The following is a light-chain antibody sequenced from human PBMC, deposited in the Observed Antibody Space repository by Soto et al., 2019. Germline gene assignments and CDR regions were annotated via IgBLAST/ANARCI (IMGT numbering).Light chain of an antibody. CDR1: RDINNF. J-gene: IGKJ5*01. Sequence: DIRMTQSPSSLSASVGDSVTITCRASRDINNFLNWYQQKSGEAPHLLVYDVSTLHTGVPSRFSGSGSETDFTLTIRGLQPEDSATYYCQQTFSTSITFGQGTRLEIK. V-gene: IGKV1-39*01. CDR2: DVS. CDR3: QQTFSTSIT.